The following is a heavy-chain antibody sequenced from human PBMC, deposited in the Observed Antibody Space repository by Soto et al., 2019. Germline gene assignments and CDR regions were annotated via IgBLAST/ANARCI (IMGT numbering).Heavy chain of an antibody. CDR2: FDPEDGET. J-gene: IGHJ4*02. D-gene: IGHD4-17*01. CDR3: TTTGNDYGDFDS. V-gene: IGHV1-24*01. Sequence: QVQLVQSGAEVKKPGASVKVFGKVSGHTLSQLSMHWVRQAPGKGLEWMGGFDPEDGETIYTQKFQGRVTMTVDTSTDTAYMELSSLISEDTAVYYCTTTGNDYGDFDSWGQGTLVTVSS. CDR1: GHTLSQLS.